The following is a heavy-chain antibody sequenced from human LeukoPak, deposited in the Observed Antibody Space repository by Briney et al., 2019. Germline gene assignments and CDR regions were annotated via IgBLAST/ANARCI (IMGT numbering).Heavy chain of an antibody. CDR1: GGSISSSNYY. CDR2: INHSGRT. J-gene: IGHJ6*02. V-gene: IGHV4-39*07. CDR3: ARVIVVVPIGVYRYYAMDV. Sequence: KASETLSLTCTVSGGSISSSNYYWGWIRQPPGKGLEWIGSINHSGRTYYNPSLKSRATISVDTSKNQFSLNLNSVTAADTAVYYCARVIVVVPIGVYRYYAMDVWGQGTTVTVSS. D-gene: IGHD2-2*01.